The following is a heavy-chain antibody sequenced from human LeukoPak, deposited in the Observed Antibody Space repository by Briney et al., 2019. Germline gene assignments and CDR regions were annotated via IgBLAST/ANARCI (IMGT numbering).Heavy chain of an antibody. V-gene: IGHV3-30*04. CDR1: GFTFSSYA. CDR2: ISYDGSNK. Sequence: GRSLRLSCAASGFTFSSYAMHWVRQAPGKGLEWVAVISYDGSNKYYADSVKGRFTISRDNSKNTLYLQMNSLRAEGTAVYYCARVSGVDIVATNIVGATQDFGYWGQGTLVTVSS. J-gene: IGHJ4*02. CDR3: ARVSGVDIVATNIVGATQDFGY. D-gene: IGHD5-12*01.